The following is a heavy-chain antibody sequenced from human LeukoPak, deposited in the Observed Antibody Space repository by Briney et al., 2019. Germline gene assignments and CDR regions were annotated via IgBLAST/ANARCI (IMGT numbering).Heavy chain of an antibody. D-gene: IGHD3-3*01. CDR3: ANDAYSFGLDAFDI. J-gene: IGHJ3*02. CDR2: IKQDGSVK. CDR1: EFTFNNHD. V-gene: IGHV3-7*05. Sequence: GGSLTLSCAASEFTFNNHDMHWVRQAPGKGLEWVANIKQDGSVKNYVDSVKGRFTISRDNAKNSLYLQMNSLRAEDTAVYYCANDAYSFGLDAFDIWGQGTMVTVSS.